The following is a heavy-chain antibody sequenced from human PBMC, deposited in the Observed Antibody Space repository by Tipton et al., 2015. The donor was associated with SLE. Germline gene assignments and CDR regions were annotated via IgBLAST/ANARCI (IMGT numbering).Heavy chain of an antibody. CDR2: IFHSGRT. D-gene: IGHD6-13*01. V-gene: IGHV4-38-2*01. J-gene: IGHJ4*02. Sequence: GLVKPSETLSLTCVVSGYSIRSDYYWGWIRQPPGKGLEWIGSIFHSGRTYYNPSLKSRVTISVDTSKNQFSLKLNSVTAADTAVYYCARSAGYGSNWAHFDYWGQGTPVTVSS. CDR1: GYSIRSDYY. CDR3: ARSAGYGSNWAHFDY.